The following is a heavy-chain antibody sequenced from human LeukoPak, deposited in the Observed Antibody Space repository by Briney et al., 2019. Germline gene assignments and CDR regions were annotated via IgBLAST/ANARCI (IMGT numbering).Heavy chain of an antibody. Sequence: GGSLRLSCAGSGFSFRHYWMSWVRQAPGKGLEWVANIKQDGSEKYYVDSVKGRFTISRDNAKNSLYLQMNSLRAEDTAVYYCARDPFYWGQGTLVTVSS. CDR1: GFSFRHYW. CDR2: IKQDGSEK. CDR3: ARDPFY. V-gene: IGHV3-7*01. J-gene: IGHJ4*02.